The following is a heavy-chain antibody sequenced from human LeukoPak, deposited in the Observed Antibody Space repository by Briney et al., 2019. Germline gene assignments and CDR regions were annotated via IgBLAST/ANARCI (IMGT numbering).Heavy chain of an antibody. Sequence: SETLSLTCAVYGGSFSGYYWSWIRQLPGKGLEWIGEINHSGSTNYNPSLKSRVTISVDTSKNQFSLKLSSVTAADTAVYYCARGVAPLLHFYYYMDVWGKGTTVTVSS. D-gene: IGHD2/OR15-2a*01. CDR2: INHSGST. CDR1: GGSFSGYY. V-gene: IGHV4-34*01. CDR3: ARGVAPLLHFYYYMDV. J-gene: IGHJ6*03.